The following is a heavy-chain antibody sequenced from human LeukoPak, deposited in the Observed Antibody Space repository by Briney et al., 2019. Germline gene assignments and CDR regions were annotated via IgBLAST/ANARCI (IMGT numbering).Heavy chain of an antibody. V-gene: IGHV4-34*01. D-gene: IGHD6-13*01. CDR1: GGSISSYY. Sequence: SETLSLTCTVSGGSISSYYWSWIRQPPGKGLEWIGEINHSGSTNYNPSLKSRVTISVDTSKNQFSLKLSSVTAADTAVYYCARQVSIAAAGTIWFDPWGQGTLVTVSS. J-gene: IGHJ5*02. CDR2: INHSGST. CDR3: ARQVSIAAAGTIWFDP.